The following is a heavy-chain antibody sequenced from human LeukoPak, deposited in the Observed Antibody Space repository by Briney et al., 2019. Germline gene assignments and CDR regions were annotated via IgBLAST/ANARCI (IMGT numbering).Heavy chain of an antibody. CDR1: GYTLTELS. Sequence: ASVKVSCKVSGYTLTELSMHWVRQAPGKGLEWMGGFDPEDGETIYAQKFQGRVTMTEDTSTDTAYMELSSLRSEDTAVYYCATARDSGSYYRAGVFDYWGQGTLVTVSS. CDR3: ATARDSGSYYRAGVFDY. CDR2: FDPEDGET. V-gene: IGHV1-24*01. J-gene: IGHJ4*02. D-gene: IGHD1-26*01.